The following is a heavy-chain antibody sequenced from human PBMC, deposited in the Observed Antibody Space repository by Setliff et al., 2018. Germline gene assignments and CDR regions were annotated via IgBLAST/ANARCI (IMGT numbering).Heavy chain of an antibody. CDR1: GYSISSGYY. CDR2: IYHSGST. J-gene: IGHJ4*02. V-gene: IGHV4-38-2*02. Sequence: PSETLSLTCTVSGYSISSGYYWGWIRQPPGKGLEWIGSIYHSGSTHYNPSLKGRVTILSDTSKNQFSLILSSVTAADTAVYYCASERESASRQTYFDSWGQGTLVTVSS. D-gene: IGHD2-15*01. CDR3: ASERESASRQTYFDS.